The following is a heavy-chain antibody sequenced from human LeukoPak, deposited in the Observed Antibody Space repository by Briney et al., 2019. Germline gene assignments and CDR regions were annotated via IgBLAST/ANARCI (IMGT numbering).Heavy chain of an antibody. V-gene: IGHV3-30*03. J-gene: IGHJ1*01. Sequence: PGRSLTLSCAASGFTFNSYGMHWVRQAPGKGLERVAVISYDGSNKYYADSVKGRFTISRDNSKDTLYLQVNSLRAEDTAVYYCARSIAAAGTGAEYFQHWGQGTLVTVSS. CDR2: ISYDGSNK. CDR3: ARSIAAAGTGAEYFQH. CDR1: GFTFNSYG. D-gene: IGHD6-13*01.